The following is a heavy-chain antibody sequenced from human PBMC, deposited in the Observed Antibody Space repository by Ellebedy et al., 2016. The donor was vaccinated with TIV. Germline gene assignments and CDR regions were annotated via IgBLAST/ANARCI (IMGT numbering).Heavy chain of an antibody. Sequence: AASVKVSCKASGYSFTSYGISWVRQAPGQGLEWMGWISANNGNTKYQKKLQGRVTMTTDTSTSTAYMELRSLRSDDTAVYYCARDGSYYEILTGYYRFWGQGTLVTVSS. D-gene: IGHD3-9*01. CDR3: ARDGSYYEILTGYYRF. J-gene: IGHJ4*02. V-gene: IGHV1-18*01. CDR2: ISANNGNT. CDR1: GYSFTSYG.